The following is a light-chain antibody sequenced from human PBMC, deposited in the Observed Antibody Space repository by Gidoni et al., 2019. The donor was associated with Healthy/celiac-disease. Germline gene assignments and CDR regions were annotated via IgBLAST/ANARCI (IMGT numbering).Light chain of an antibody. CDR3: QQSYSTPPT. Sequence: DLQMTQSPSSLSASVGDRVTITCRASQSISSYLNWSQPNPGKAPKLLIYAASSLQSGVPSRFSGSGSGTDFTLTISSLQPEDFATYYCQQSYSTPPTFGQGTKVELK. CDR1: QSISSY. CDR2: AAS. J-gene: IGKJ1*01. V-gene: IGKV1-39*01.